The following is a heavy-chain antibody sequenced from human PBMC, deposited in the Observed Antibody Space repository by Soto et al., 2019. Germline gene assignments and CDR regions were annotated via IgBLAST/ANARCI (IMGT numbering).Heavy chain of an antibody. CDR2: ISYDGSKK. Sequence: QVQLVESGGGVVQPGRSLRLSCLASGFTFSAYDIHWVRQAPGKGLEWVAVISYDGSKKYYADSVKGLLTISRDNSKSTLYLQINSLRAEDTAVYYCAKAYSGPFDVWGQGTRLIVSS. D-gene: IGHD1-26*01. J-gene: IGHJ3*01. CDR1: GFTFSAYD. CDR3: AKAYSGPFDV. V-gene: IGHV3-30*18.